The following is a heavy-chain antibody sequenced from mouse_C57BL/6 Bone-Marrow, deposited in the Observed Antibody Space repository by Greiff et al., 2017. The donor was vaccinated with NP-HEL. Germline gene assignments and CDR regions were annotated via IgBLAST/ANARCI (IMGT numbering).Heavy chain of an antibody. V-gene: IGHV5-15*01. J-gene: IGHJ1*03. CDR3: ARPLLKDYWYFDV. CDR2: ISNLAYSI. CDR1: GFTFSDYG. Sequence: EVMLVESGGGLVQPGGSLKLSCAASGFTFSDYGMAWVRQAPRKGPEWVAFISNLAYSIYYADTVTGRFTISRENAKNTLYLEMSSLRSEDTAMYYCARPLLKDYWYFDVWGTGTTVTVSS.